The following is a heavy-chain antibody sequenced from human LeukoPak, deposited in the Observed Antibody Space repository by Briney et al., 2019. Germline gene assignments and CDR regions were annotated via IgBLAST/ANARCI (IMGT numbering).Heavy chain of an antibody. CDR2: ISAYNGNT. J-gene: IGHJ6*02. D-gene: IGHD3-10*01. V-gene: IGHV1-18*01. Sequence: ASVKVSCKASGYTFTSYGISWVRQAPGQGLEWMGWISAYNGNTNYAQKLQGRVTMTTDTSTSTAYMELRSLRSDDTAVYYCARARRITMVLGVPYYYYYGMDVWGQGTTVTVSS. CDR3: ARARRITMVLGVPYYYYYGMDV. CDR1: GYTFTSYG.